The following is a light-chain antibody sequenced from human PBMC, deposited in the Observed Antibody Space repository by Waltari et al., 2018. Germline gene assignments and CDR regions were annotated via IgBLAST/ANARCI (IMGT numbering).Light chain of an antibody. J-gene: IGKJ4*01. CDR1: QSVSNN. CDR2: DAS. CDR3: QQYSGNPT. Sequence: EVVMTQSPVTLSVSPGERATLSCRASQSVSNNLTWYQHKPGQAPRLVMYDASTRASGLPARFSGTGSGREFTLTIISLQSEDVATYYCQQYSGNPTFGGGTKVETK. V-gene: IGKV3-15*01.